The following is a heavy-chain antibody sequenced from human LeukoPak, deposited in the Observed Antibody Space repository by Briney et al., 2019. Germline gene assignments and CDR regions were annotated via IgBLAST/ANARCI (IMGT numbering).Heavy chain of an antibody. J-gene: IGHJ4*02. CDR3: ARALRGSHYYDSSGYYDY. Sequence: PGGSLRLSCAASGFTFSSFWMTWVRLAPGKGLEWVANIKQDGSEKSCVDSVKGRFTISRDNAKNSLYLQMNSLRAEDTAVYYCARALRGSHYYDSSGYYDYWGQGTLVTVSS. CDR1: GFTFSSFW. CDR2: IKQDGSEK. D-gene: IGHD3-22*01. V-gene: IGHV3-7*01.